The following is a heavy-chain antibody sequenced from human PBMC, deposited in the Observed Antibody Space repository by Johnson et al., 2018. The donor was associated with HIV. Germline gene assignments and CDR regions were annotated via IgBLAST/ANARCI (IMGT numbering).Heavy chain of an antibody. CDR1: GFTFSSYW. CDR2: IDGDGRST. D-gene: IGHD3-22*01. Sequence: VQLVESGGGLVQPGGSLRLSCAASGFTFSSYWMHWVRQPPGKGLVWVSRIDGDGRSTTYADSVKGRFTISRDNAKNSLYLQMNSLRAEDTAVYYCARYGVSSGYYEEHDAFDIWGQGTMVTVSS. J-gene: IGHJ3*02. CDR3: ARYGVSSGYYEEHDAFDI. V-gene: IGHV3-74*02.